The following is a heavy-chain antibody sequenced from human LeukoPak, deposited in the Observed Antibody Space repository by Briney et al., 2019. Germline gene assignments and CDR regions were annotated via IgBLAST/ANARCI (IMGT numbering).Heavy chain of an antibody. J-gene: IGHJ5*02. V-gene: IGHV5-51*01. CDR3: ARLVKQQLVPWFDP. Sequence: GESLKISCQGSGYSFTSYWIGWVRQLPGKGLAWTGIIYPGDSDTRYSPSFQGQVTISADKSISTAYLQWSSLKASDTAMYYCARLVKQQLVPWFDPWGQGTLVTVSS. CDR2: IYPGDSDT. CDR1: GYSFTSYW. D-gene: IGHD6-13*01.